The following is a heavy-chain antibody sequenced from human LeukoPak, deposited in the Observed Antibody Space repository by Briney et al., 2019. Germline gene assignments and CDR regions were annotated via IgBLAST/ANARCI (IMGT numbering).Heavy chain of an antibody. Sequence: GGSLRLSCAASGFSFSSYWMSWVRQAPGKGLEWVANIKHDGSENYYVDSVRGRFSISRDNAKNSLYLQMNSLRAEDTAVYFCARASITGSEDVWGQGTMVTVSS. CDR1: GFSFSSYW. CDR2: IKHDGSEN. J-gene: IGHJ3*01. CDR3: ARASITGSEDV. V-gene: IGHV3-7*01. D-gene: IGHD1-20*01.